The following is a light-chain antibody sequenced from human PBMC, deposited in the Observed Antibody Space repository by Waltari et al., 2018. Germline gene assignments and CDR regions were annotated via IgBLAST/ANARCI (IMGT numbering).Light chain of an antibody. CDR2: GAS. CDR1: QTVYSSS. CDR3: QQYGSSPLT. Sequence: EAMLTQSPASLSLSPGERATLSCRASQTVYSSSLAWYQQKPGQAPRLLIHGASSRGPGIPDRFTGSGSGTDFTLTISRLEPDDFAVYYCQQYGSSPLTFGQGTKLEIK. J-gene: IGKJ2*01. V-gene: IGKV3-20*01.